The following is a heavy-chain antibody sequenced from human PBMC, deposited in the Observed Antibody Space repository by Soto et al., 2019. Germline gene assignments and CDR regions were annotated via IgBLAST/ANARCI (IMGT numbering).Heavy chain of an antibody. D-gene: IGHD5-12*01. J-gene: IGHJ4*01. V-gene: IGHV4-59*01. CDR2: IYYSGST. CDR1: GGSISSEY. Sequence: SGTLSLTCTVSGGSISSEYWSWIRQPPGKGLEWIGYIYYSGSTNYNPSLKSRVTISVDTSKNQFSLKLSSVTAADTAVYYCAKVPGGYDWGFDYSAQGTLVPVSS. CDR3: AKVPGGYDWGFDY.